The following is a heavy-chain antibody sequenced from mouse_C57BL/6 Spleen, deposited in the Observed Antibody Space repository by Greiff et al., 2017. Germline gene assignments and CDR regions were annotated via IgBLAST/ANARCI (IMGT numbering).Heavy chain of an antibody. Sequence: EVKVEESGGGLVKPGGSLKLSCAASGFTFSDYGMHWVRQAPEKGLEWVAYISSGSSTIYYADTVKGRFTISRDNAKNTLFLQMTSLRSEDTAMYYCARPTGDYWGQGTTLTVSS. D-gene: IGHD4-1*02. J-gene: IGHJ2*01. CDR1: GFTFSDYG. CDR2: ISSGSSTI. CDR3: ARPTGDY. V-gene: IGHV5-17*01.